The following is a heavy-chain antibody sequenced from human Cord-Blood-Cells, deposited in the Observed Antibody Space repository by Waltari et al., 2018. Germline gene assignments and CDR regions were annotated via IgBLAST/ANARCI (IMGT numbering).Heavy chain of an antibody. CDR2: INHSGST. CDR1: GGSFSGHY. CDR3: ARGYCSSTSCYTPFYYYYGMDV. J-gene: IGHJ6*02. D-gene: IGHD2-2*02. Sequence: VQLQQCGAGLLKPSETLSLTCAVYGGSFSGHYWRWIRQPPGKVLQWIGEINHSGSTNYNPSLKCRVTISVDPSNIQFSLKLSSVTAADPAVYYCARGYCSSTSCYTPFYYYYGMDVWGQGTTVTVSS. V-gene: IGHV4-34*01.